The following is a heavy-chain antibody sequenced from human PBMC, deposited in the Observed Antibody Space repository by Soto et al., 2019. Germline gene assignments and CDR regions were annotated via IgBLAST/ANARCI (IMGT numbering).Heavy chain of an antibody. CDR1: GFTFSSYA. Sequence: GGPLRLSCAASGFTFSSYAMHWVRQAPGKGLEWVAVISYDGSNKYYADSVKGRFTISRDNSKNTLYLQMNSLRAEDTAVYYCARDYIDWAGTTPGYGMDVWGQGTTVTVSS. V-gene: IGHV3-30-3*01. CDR3: ARDYIDWAGTTPGYGMDV. J-gene: IGHJ6*02. CDR2: ISYDGSNK. D-gene: IGHD1-7*01.